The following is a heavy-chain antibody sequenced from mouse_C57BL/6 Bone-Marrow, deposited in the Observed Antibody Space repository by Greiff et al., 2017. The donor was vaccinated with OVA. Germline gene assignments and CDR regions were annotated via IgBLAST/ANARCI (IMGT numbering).Heavy chain of an antibody. D-gene: IGHD1-2*01. J-gene: IGHJ2*01. CDR1: GYTFTDHT. CDR3: ARYGPYYFDY. V-gene: IGHV1-78*01. CDR2: VYPRDGST. Sequence: VQLQESDVELVKPGASVKISCKVSGYTFTDHTIHWMKQRPEQGLEWIGYVYPRDGSTKYNEKFKGKATLTADKSSSTACMQLNSLTSEDSADYVSARYGPYYFDYWGRGTTLTVSS.